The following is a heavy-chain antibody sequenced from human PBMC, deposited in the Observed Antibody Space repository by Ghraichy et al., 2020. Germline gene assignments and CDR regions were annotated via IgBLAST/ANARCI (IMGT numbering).Heavy chain of an antibody. J-gene: IGHJ4*02. V-gene: IGHV3-23*01. D-gene: IGHD2-15*01. Sequence: LSLTCAASGFTFSSYAISWVRQAPGKGLEWVSTISVSGGSTYYADSVKGRFTLSRDNSKNTVYLQMNSLRVEDTAVFYCAKAPPRPAAATDWGQGTLVTVSS. CDR2: ISVSGGST. CDR1: GFTFSSYA. CDR3: AKAPPRPAAATD.